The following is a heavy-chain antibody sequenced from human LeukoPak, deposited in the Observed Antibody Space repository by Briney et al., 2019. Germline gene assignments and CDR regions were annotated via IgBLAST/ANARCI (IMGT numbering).Heavy chain of an antibody. J-gene: IGHJ4*02. Sequence: RPSETLSLTCTVSGASITSSGYYWGWIRQPPGKGLEWIGTIFHSGSTYYNPSLKSRVTISLDTSKNQFSLKLSSVTAADTAVYYCARGGYWGQGTLVTVSS. CDR2: IFHSGST. V-gene: IGHV4-39*07. CDR1: GASITSSGYY. CDR3: ARGGY.